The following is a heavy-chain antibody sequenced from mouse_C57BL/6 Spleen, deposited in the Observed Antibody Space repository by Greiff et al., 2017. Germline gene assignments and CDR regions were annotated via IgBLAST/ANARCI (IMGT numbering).Heavy chain of an antibody. Sequence: VQLQQSGAELARPGASVKLSCKASGYTFTSSGISWVKQRTGQGLEWIGEIYPRSGNTYYNEKFKGKATLTADKSSSTAYMELRSLTSEDSAVYFCARWDDYYAMDYWGQGTSVTVSS. V-gene: IGHV1-81*01. D-gene: IGHD4-1*01. CDR2: IYPRSGNT. J-gene: IGHJ4*01. CDR1: GYTFTSSG. CDR3: ARWDDYYAMDY.